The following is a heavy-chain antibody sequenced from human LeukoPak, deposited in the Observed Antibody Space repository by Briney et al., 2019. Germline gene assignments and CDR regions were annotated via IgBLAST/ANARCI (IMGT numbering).Heavy chain of an antibody. CDR1: GYTFTSYG. Sequence: ASVKVSCKASGYTFTSYGISWVRQAPGQGLEWMGWISAYNGNTNYAQRLQGRVTMTTDTSTSTAYMELRSLRSDDTAVYYCARGYYDSSGYSLFDYWGQGTLVTVSS. CDR3: ARGYYDSSGYSLFDY. J-gene: IGHJ4*02. CDR2: ISAYNGNT. D-gene: IGHD3-22*01. V-gene: IGHV1-18*01.